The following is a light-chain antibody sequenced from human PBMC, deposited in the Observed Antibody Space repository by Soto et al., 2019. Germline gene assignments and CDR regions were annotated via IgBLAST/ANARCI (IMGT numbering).Light chain of an antibody. CDR2: ATS. V-gene: IGKV1-39*01. CDR1: QAIHSY. Sequence: DIQITQSPSSLSASVGDRVTITCRASQAIHSYLNCYQQKPGKAPNLLIFATSTLQSGVPSRFSGSGSGTDFTLTISSLQPEDFATYYGQQRETLGPRTKVDIK. J-gene: IGKJ3*01. CDR3: QQRET.